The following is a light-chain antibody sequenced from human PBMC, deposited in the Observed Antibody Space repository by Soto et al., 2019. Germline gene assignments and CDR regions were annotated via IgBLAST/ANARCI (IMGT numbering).Light chain of an antibody. Sequence: EIGLTQSPGTLSLSPGERATLSCRAIQSVSSSYLAWYQQKPGQAPRLLIYGASTRATGIPARFSGSGSGTEFTLTISSLQSEDFAVYYCQQYNNWPTWTFGQGTKVDI. CDR2: GAS. J-gene: IGKJ1*01. CDR1: QSVSSSY. CDR3: QQYNNWPTWT. V-gene: IGKV3-15*01.